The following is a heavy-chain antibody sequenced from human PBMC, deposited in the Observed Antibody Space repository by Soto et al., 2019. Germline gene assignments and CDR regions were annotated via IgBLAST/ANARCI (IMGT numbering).Heavy chain of an antibody. V-gene: IGHV3-30*18. D-gene: IGHD6-6*01. Sequence: QVQLVESGGGVVQPGRSLRLSCAASGFTFRTYGMHWVRQAPGKGLEWLAVISNTGINKYYADSVKGRFTISRDNSRDTLFLQMNSLRGENTAIYYCAKVIRADSTSSNFYYYTGLAVCGQGTTVTVSS. CDR3: AKVIRADSTSSNFYYYTGLAV. J-gene: IGHJ6*02. CDR2: ISNTGINK. CDR1: GFTFRTYG.